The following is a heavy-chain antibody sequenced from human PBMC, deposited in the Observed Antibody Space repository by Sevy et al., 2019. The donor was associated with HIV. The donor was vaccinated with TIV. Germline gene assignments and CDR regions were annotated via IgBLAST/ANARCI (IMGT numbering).Heavy chain of an antibody. J-gene: IGHJ4*02. D-gene: IGHD6-19*01. V-gene: IGHV5-51*01. Sequence: GESLKISCKGSGYRFTNYWIGWVRQMPGKGLEWMGIIYPGDSDTRYSPSFQGQVTISADKSISTAYLQWSSLKASDTAMYYCARLIYSSGLTRAPFDYWGQGTLVTVSS. CDR3: ARLIYSSGLTRAPFDY. CDR2: IYPGDSDT. CDR1: GYRFTNYW.